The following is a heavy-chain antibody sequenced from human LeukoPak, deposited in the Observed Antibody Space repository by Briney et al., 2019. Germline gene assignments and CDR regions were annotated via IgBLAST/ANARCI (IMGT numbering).Heavy chain of an antibody. CDR2: IYTGDSHT. D-gene: IGHD2-15*01. CDR3: ARSATNWFDS. Sequence: PGESLKISFQGSGYRFTNYWIGWVRQMPGKGLEWMGIIYTGDSHTRYSPSFQGQVTISADKTISTAYLQWSSLKASDTATYYCARSATNWFDSWGQGTLVTVSS. J-gene: IGHJ5*01. V-gene: IGHV5-51*01. CDR1: GYRFTNYW.